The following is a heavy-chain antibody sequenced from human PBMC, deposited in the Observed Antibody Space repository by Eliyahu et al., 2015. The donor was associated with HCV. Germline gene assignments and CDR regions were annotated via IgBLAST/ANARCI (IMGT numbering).Heavy chain of an antibody. Sequence: EVQLLESGGDLVQPGGSLRLSCAASGFXFGXYAMXWVRQAPGKGLEWVXTISGSDGRTYYLDSVKGRFTISRDNSKNTVYLQMSSLRAEDTAVYYCAKKRSSVTTSELSMDSWGQGTLVTVSS. V-gene: IGHV3-23*01. J-gene: IGHJ4*02. CDR3: AKKRSSVTTSELSMDS. D-gene: IGHD4-17*01. CDR1: GFXFGXYA. CDR2: ISGSDGRT.